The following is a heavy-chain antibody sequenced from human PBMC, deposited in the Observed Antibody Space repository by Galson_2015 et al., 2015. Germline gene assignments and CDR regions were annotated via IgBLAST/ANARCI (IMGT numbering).Heavy chain of an antibody. CDR2: IWYAGSNK. Sequence: SLRLSCAASGFTFSSYGMHWVRQAPGKGLEWVAVIWYAGSNKYYADSVKGRFTISRDNSKNTLYLQMNSLRAEDAAVYYCARRSRIVVVPAATGYYYYMDVWGKGTTVTLSS. CDR3: ARRSRIVVVPAATGYYYYMDV. J-gene: IGHJ6*03. V-gene: IGHV3-33*01. CDR1: GFTFSSYG. D-gene: IGHD2-2*01.